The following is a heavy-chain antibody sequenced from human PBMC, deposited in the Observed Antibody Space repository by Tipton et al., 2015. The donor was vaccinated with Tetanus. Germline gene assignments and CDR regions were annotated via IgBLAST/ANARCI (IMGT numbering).Heavy chain of an antibody. D-gene: IGHD1-14*01. CDR1: GDTFGSFD. J-gene: IGHJ4*02. V-gene: IGHV1-69*06. CDR3: ARDGTTRAPGLED. Sequence: QSGAEVKKPGSSVTVSCEASGDTFGSFDVSWVRQAPGRGLEWMGGIIPILSKPRFAKNFQGRVTITADKSTSTAYMELSDLTYEDTAIYYCARDGTTRAPGLEDWGQGTRVTVSS. CDR2: IIPILSKP.